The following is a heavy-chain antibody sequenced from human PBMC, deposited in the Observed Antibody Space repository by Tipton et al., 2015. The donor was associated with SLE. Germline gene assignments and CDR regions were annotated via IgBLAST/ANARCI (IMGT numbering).Heavy chain of an antibody. D-gene: IGHD4-23*01. Sequence: LRLSCIVSGGSISSSSYYWGWIRQPPGKGLEWIGSIYYSGSTYYNPSLKSRVTISVDTSKNQFSLNLRSVTAADTAVYYCARGGTGDGRNPFDPWGQGTLVTVSS. CDR2: IYYSGST. CDR3: ARGGTGDGRNPFDP. V-gene: IGHV4-39*07. CDR1: GGSISSSSYY. J-gene: IGHJ5*02.